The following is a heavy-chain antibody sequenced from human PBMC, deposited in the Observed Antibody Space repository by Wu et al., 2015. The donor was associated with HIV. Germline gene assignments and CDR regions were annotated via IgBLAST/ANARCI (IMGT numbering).Heavy chain of an antibody. CDR2: FDPEDGKI. CDR3: ATKFRDIWSIGLPH. D-gene: IGHD1-26*01. CDR1: GDSLTKLS. J-gene: IGHJ1*01. V-gene: IGHV1-24*01. Sequence: QVQLVQSGAELKKPGASVKVSCKVSGDSLTKLSIHWVRQAPGKVLEWMGGFDPEDGKIIYGQRFQGRVTMTEDISADTAYMRLTSLTSDDTAVYFCATKFRDIWSIGLPHWGQGTLV.